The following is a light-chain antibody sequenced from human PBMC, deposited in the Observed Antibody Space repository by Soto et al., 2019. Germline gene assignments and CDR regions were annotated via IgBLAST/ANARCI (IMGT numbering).Light chain of an antibody. V-gene: IGKV3-15*01. CDR1: QSVGNN. CDR3: QHCDNWPRT. Sequence: EIVMTQSPATLSVSPGERATLSCRASQSVGNNLAWFQQKPGQAPRLLIYGASIRVTGIPARFSGSGSGTEFTLTISSLQSEYFAVYYCQHCDNWPRTFGQGTKVEIK. J-gene: IGKJ1*01. CDR2: GAS.